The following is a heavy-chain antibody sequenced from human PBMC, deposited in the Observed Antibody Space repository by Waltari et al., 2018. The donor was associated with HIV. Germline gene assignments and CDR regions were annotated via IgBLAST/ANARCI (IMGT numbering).Heavy chain of an antibody. CDR2: IYHSGST. CDR1: GYSISSGYY. D-gene: IGHD3-3*01. Sequence: QVQLQESGPGLVKPSETLSLTCTVSGYSISSGYYWGWIRQPPGKGLEWIGSIYHSGSTYYNPSLKSRVTISVDTSKNQFSLKLSSVTAADTAVYYCARYEIFGVVINGNWFDPWGQGTLVTVSS. J-gene: IGHJ5*02. V-gene: IGHV4-38-2*02. CDR3: ARYEIFGVVINGNWFDP.